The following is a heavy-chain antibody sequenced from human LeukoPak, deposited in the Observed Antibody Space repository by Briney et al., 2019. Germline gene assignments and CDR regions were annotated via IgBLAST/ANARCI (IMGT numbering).Heavy chain of an antibody. CDR1: GSTFSSYA. CDR2: ISSNGGST. J-gene: IGHJ5*02. CDR3: ARDIKDSSGYFHWFDP. D-gene: IGHD3-22*01. V-gene: IGHV3-64*01. Sequence: GGSLRLSCAASGSTFSSYAMHWVRQAPGKGLEYVSAISSNGGSTYYANSVKGRFTISRDNSKNTLYLQMGSLRAEDMAVYYCARDIKDSSGYFHWFDPWGQGTLVTVSS.